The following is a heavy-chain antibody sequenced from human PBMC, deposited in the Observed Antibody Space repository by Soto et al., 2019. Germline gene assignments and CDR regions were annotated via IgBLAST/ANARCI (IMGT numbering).Heavy chain of an antibody. J-gene: IGHJ2*01. Sequence: EVQLLESGGGLVQPGGSLRLSCAASGFTFSSYAMYWVRQVPGKGLEWVSGISGGGGSTYYADSVKGRFTISRDNSKNTLFLQMKSLRAEDTAVYYCAKDQAPSSGYLTIWYFDLWGRGTLVTVSS. CDR1: GFTFSSYA. CDR2: ISGGGGST. D-gene: IGHD3-22*01. CDR3: AKDQAPSSGYLTIWYFDL. V-gene: IGHV3-23*01.